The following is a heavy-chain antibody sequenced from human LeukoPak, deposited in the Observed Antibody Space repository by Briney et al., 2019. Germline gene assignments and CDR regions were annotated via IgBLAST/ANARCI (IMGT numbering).Heavy chain of an antibody. CDR3: AREVVPAATARYGMDV. CDR2: INHSGST. Sequence: SETLSLTCAVYGGSFSGYYWSWLRQPPGKGLEWIGEINHSGSTNYNPSLKSRVTISVDTSKNQFSLKLSSVTAADTAVYYCAREVVPAATARYGMDVWGQGTTVTVSS. CDR1: GGSFSGYY. J-gene: IGHJ6*02. D-gene: IGHD2-2*01. V-gene: IGHV4-34*01.